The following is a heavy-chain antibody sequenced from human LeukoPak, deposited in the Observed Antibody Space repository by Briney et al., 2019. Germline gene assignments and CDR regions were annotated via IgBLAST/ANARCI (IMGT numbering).Heavy chain of an antibody. D-gene: IGHD5-24*01. V-gene: IGHV3-21*01. CDR2: ISSSSSYI. Sequence: GGSLRLSCAASGFTFSSYSMNWVRQAPGKGLEWVSSISSSSSYINYADSVRGRFTISRDNAKNSLYLQMNSLRAEDTAVYYCASLRSRWLQLDAFDIWGQGTMVTVSS. CDR3: ASLRSRWLQLDAFDI. J-gene: IGHJ3*02. CDR1: GFTFSSYS.